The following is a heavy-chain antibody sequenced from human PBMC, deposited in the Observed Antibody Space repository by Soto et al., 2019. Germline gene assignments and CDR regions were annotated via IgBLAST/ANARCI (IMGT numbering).Heavy chain of an antibody. CDR3: ARGRLISLYYFDY. CDR2: IGTAGDT. V-gene: IGHV3-13*01. CDR1: GFTFSNYD. Sequence: EVQLVESGGGLVQPGGSLRLSCAASGFTFSNYDMHWVRQVTGKGLEWVSTIGTAGDTYYPGSVKGRFTISRENAKNSLYLXXXXXXXXXXXXXXCARGRLISLYYFDYWGQGXLVTVSS. D-gene: IGHD2-15*01. J-gene: IGHJ4*02.